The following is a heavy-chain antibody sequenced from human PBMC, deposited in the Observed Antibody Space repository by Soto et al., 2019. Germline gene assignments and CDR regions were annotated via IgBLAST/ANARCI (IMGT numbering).Heavy chain of an antibody. CDR2: INHSGST. J-gene: IGHJ4*02. D-gene: IGHD5-12*01. CDR1: GESFSGYY. Sequence: QVQLQQWGAGLLKPSETLSLTCAVYGESFSGYYWSWIRQPPGKGLEWFGEINHSGSTNYNPSLKSRVTMSVDTSKNQFSLKLSSVTAADTAMYYCAGNIVATISSFDYWGQGTLVTVSS. CDR3: AGNIVATISSFDY. V-gene: IGHV4-34*02.